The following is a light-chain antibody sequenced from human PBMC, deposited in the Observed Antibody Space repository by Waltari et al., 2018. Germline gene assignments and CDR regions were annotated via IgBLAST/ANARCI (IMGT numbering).Light chain of an antibody. CDR2: KVS. CDR3: MQGTHWPWT. V-gene: IGKV2-30*02. J-gene: IGKJ4*01. Sequence: DVVMTQSPLSLPVTLGQPASISCRSSQSLVHSDGNTYMNRFQKRPGQAPSRLIYKVSNRDPGVPDRFSGSGSGTDFTLKISRVEAEDVGIYYCMQGTHWPWTFGGGTKVEIK. CDR1: QSLVHSDGNTY.